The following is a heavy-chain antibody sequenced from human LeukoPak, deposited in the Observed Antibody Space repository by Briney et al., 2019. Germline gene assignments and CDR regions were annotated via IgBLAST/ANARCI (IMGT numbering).Heavy chain of an antibody. CDR3: ARRPHYYSGSYYAYFDY. V-gene: IGHV4-39*01. CDR2: IYYSGST. CDR1: GGSISSSSYY. J-gene: IGHJ4*02. Sequence: PSETLSLTCTVSGGSISSSSYYWGWIRQPPGKGLEWIGSIYYSGSTYYNPSLKSRVTISVDTSKNQFSLKLSSVTAADTAVYYCARRPHYYSGSYYAYFDYWGQGTPVTVSS. D-gene: IGHD1-26*01.